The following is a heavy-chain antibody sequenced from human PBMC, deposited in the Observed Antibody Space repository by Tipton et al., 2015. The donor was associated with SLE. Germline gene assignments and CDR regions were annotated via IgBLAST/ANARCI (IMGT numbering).Heavy chain of an antibody. J-gene: IGHJ3*02. CDR3: ARVAAAGRVFDI. CDR2: INHSGST. V-gene: IGHV4-34*01. D-gene: IGHD6-13*01. CDR1: GGSFSGYY. Sequence: TLSLTCAVYGGSFSGYYWSWIRQPPGKGLEWIGEINHSGSTNYNPSLKSLVTISVDTSKNQFSLKLSSVTAADTAVYYCARVAAAGRVFDIWGQGTMVTVSS.